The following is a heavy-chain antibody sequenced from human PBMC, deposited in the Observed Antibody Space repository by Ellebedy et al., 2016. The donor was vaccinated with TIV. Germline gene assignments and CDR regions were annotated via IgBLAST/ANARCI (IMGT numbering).Heavy chain of an antibody. CDR2: IYYSGST. Sequence: MPSETLSLTCTVSGGSISSSSYYWGWIRQPPGKGLEWIGSIYYSGSTYYNPSLKSRVTIFVDTSKNQFSLKLSSVTAADTAVYYCARQAAYYYDSSGTGLMDNRFDPWGQGTLVTVSS. CDR1: GGSISSSSYY. V-gene: IGHV4-39*01. J-gene: IGHJ5*02. D-gene: IGHD3-22*01. CDR3: ARQAAYYYDSSGTGLMDNRFDP.